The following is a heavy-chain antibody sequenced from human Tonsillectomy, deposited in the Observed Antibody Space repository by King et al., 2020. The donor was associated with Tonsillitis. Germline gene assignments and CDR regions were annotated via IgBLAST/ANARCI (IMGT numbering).Heavy chain of an antibody. D-gene: IGHD3-3*01. CDR2: ISYGERKT. CDR1: VFSFRTYC. J-gene: IGHJ2*01. Sequence: VQLVESGGGVVKPGRSLRLSCAASVFSFRTYCMHWVRQAPGQGLDWVALISYGERKTYYADSVKGRFTISRDNSKNTLYLQMNSLRAEDTAVYYCAKDYSDDSWWYFDLWGRGTLVTVSS. CDR3: AKDYSDDSWWYFDL. V-gene: IGHV3-30*18.